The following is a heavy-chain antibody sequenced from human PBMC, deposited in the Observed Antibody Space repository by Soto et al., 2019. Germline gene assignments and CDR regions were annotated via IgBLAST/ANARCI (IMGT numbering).Heavy chain of an antibody. D-gene: IGHD7-27*01. CDR1: GFTFSSYA. CDR3: AKSWGQGENYYYGMDV. V-gene: IGHV3-23*01. CDR2: ISGSGGST. Sequence: PGGSLRLSCAASGFTFSSYAMSWVRQAPGKGLEWVSAISGSGGSTYYADSMKGRFTISRDNSKNTLYLQMNSLRAEDTAVYYCAKSWGQGENYYYGMDVWGQGTTVTVSS. J-gene: IGHJ6*02.